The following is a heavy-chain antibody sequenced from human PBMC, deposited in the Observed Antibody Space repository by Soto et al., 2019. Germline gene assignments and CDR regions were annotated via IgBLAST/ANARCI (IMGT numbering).Heavy chain of an antibody. CDR3: ARVGGSGSYLYNYYYYGMDV. CDR2: IKSKTDGGTT. Sequence: PGGSLRLSCAASGFTFSNAWMSWVRQAPGKGLEWVGRIKSKTDGGTTDYAAPVKGRFTISRDDSKNTLYLQMNSLRAEDTAVYYCARVGGSGSYLYNYYYYGMDVWGQGTTVTVSS. V-gene: IGHV3-15*01. D-gene: IGHD3-10*01. CDR1: GFTFSNAW. J-gene: IGHJ6*02.